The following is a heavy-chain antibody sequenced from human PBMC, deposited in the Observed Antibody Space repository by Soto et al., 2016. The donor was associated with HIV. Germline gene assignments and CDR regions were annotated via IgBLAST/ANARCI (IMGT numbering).Heavy chain of an antibody. CDR2: IYTSGST. CDR1: GGSISSYY. Sequence: QVQLRESGPGLVKPSETLSVTCSVSGGSISSYYWNWIRQPAGKELEWIGHIYTSGSTKYKPSLKSRVTMSVDNSKNQFSXELRSVTAADTAVYYCARGYSILVLLLDYWGQGTLVTVSX. CDR3: ARGYSILVLLLDY. V-gene: IGHV4-4*07. D-gene: IGHD3-22*01. J-gene: IGHJ4*02.